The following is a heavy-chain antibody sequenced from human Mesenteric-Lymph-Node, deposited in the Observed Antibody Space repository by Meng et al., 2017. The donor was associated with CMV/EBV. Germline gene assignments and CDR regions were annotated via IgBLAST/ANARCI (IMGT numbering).Heavy chain of an antibody. CDR3: ARVRLIQYCSSTSCPYYYYGMDV. D-gene: IGHD2-2*01. V-gene: IGHV4-34*01. Sequence: SETLSLTCAVYGGSFSGYYWSWIRQPPGKGLEWIGEINQSGSTSYNPSLKSRVAISVDTSKNQFSLKLSSVTAADTAVYYCARVRLIQYCSSTSCPYYYYGMDVWGQGTTVTVSS. CDR1: GGSFSGYY. CDR2: INQSGST. J-gene: IGHJ6*02.